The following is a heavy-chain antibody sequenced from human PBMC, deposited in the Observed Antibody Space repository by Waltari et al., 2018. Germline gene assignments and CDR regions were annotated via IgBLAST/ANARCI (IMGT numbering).Heavy chain of an antibody. J-gene: IGHJ5*02. CDR2: IYYSGST. CDR1: GGSISSSY. V-gene: IGHV4-59*01. Sequence: QVQLQESGPGLVKPSETLSLTCTVSGGSISSSYCSWIRQPPGKGLEWIGYIYYSGSTNYNPSLKSRVTISVDTSKNQFSLKLSSVTAADAGVYYCARFTPEHIPAWGQGTLVTVSS. D-gene: IGHD2-21*01. CDR3: ARFTPEHIPA.